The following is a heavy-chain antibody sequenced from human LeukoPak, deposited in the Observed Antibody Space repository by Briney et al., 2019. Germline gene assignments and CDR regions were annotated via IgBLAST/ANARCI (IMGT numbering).Heavy chain of an antibody. CDR2: IRGGGFTT. CDR1: GFTFSNYA. J-gene: IGHJ4*02. Sequence: GGSLRLSCAASGFTFSNYAMSWVRQAPGKGLEWVSAIRGGGFTTYYADSVKGRFTISRDDSENMLFLQMNSLRDEDTAVYYCAKRVGYSSGYFDYWGQGTLVTVSS. V-gene: IGHV3-23*01. D-gene: IGHD6-19*01. CDR3: AKRVGYSSGYFDY.